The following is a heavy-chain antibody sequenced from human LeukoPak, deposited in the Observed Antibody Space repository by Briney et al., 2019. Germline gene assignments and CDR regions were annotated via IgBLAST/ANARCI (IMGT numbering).Heavy chain of an antibody. CDR3: ARVDTAMVNYYYYYYMDV. Sequence: GASVKVSCKASGYTFTSYAMNWVRQAPGQVLEWMGWIGAYNGNTNYAQKLQGRVTMTTDTSTSTAYMELRSLRSDDTAVYYCARVDTAMVNYYYYYYMDVWGKGTTVTVSS. CDR1: GYTFTSYA. D-gene: IGHD5-18*01. CDR2: IGAYNGNT. V-gene: IGHV1-18*01. J-gene: IGHJ6*03.